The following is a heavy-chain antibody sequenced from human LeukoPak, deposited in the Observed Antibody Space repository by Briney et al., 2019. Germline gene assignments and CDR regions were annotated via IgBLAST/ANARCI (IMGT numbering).Heavy chain of an antibody. D-gene: IGHD3-10*01. Sequence: PSETLSLTCTVSGGSITSGRYYWNWIRQPPGKGLEWIGYIYYSGSTNYNPSLKSRVTISVDTSKNQFSLKLSSVTAADTAVYYCARSLYYYGSDSFDIWGQGTMVTVSS. V-gene: IGHV4-61*01. CDR3: ARSLYYYGSDSFDI. J-gene: IGHJ3*02. CDR1: GGSITSGRYY. CDR2: IYYSGST.